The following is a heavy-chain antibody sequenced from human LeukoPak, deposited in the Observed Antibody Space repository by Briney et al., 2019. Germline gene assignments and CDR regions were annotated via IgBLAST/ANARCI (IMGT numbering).Heavy chain of an antibody. D-gene: IGHD5-12*01. CDR1: GYSFTSYW. J-gene: IGHJ4*02. CDR2: IYPGDSET. CDR3: ARLGPDIVATNYPYYFDY. V-gene: IGHV5-51*01. Sequence: GESLKISCKGSGYSFTSYWIGWVRQMPGKGLEWMGIIYPGDSETRYSPSFQGQVTISADKSISTAYLQWSSLKASDTAMCYCARLGPDIVATNYPYYFDYWGQGTLVTVSS.